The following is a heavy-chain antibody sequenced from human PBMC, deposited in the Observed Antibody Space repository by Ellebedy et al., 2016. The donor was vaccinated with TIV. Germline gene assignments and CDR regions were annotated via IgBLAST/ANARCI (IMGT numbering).Heavy chain of an antibody. J-gene: IGHJ4*02. D-gene: IGHD2-2*01. V-gene: IGHV3-23*01. CDR2: ISGSGGST. Sequence: GESLKISCAASGFTFSTYAMSWVRQAPGKRLEWVSAISGSGGSTYYADSVKGRFTISRDNSKNTLYLQMNSLRAEDTAVYYCAGGYCTSTSCRKNTDSWGQGTLVTVSS. CDR1: GFTFSTYA. CDR3: AGGYCTSTSCRKNTDS.